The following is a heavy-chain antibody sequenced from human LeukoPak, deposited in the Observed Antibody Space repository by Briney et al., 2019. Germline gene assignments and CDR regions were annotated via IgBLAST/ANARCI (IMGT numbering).Heavy chain of an antibody. J-gene: IGHJ4*02. CDR2: ISWNSGSI. Sequence: GGSLRLSCAASGFTFDDYAMYWVRQAPGKGLEWVSGISWNSGSIGYADSVKGRFTISRDNAKKSLYLQMNSLRAEDTAVYYCARDKQWELLPKYYFDHWGQGTLVTVSS. CDR1: GFTFDDYA. V-gene: IGHV3-9*01. D-gene: IGHD1-26*01. CDR3: ARDKQWELLPKYYFDH.